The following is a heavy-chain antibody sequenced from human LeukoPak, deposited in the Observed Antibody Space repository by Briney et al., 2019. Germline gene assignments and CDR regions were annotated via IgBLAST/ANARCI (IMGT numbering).Heavy chain of an antibody. CDR1: GFTFSSYG. Sequence: GGSLRLSCAASGFTFSSYGMHWVRQAPGKGLEWVAVIWYDGSNKYYADSVKGRFTISRDNSKNTLYLQMNSLRAEDTVVYYCARDKFGECLDYWGQGTLVTVSS. CDR3: ARDKFGECLDY. V-gene: IGHV3-33*01. D-gene: IGHD3-10*01. J-gene: IGHJ4*02. CDR2: IWYDGSNK.